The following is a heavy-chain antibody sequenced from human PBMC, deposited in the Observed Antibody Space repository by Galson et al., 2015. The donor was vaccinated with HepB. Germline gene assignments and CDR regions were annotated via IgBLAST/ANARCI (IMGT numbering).Heavy chain of an antibody. D-gene: IGHD4-11*01. CDR1: GFTFSSYG. V-gene: IGHV3-30*18. J-gene: IGHJ3*02. CDR3: AKLYSNHGDAFDI. Sequence: SLRLSCAASGFTFSSYGMHWVRQAPGKGLEWVAVISYDGSNKYYADSVKGRFTISRDNSKNTLYLQMNSLRAEDTAVYYCAKLYSNHGDAFDIWGQGTMVTVSS. CDR2: ISYDGSNK.